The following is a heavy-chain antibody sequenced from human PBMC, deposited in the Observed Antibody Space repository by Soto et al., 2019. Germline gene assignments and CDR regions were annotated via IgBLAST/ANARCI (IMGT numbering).Heavy chain of an antibody. Sequence: TLSLTCTVSGGSISSYYWSWIRQPPGKGLEWIGYIYYSGSTNYNPSLKSRVTISVDTSKNQFSLKLSSVTAADTAVYYCARVGWEKYYFDYWGQGTLVTVSS. CDR3: ARVGWEKYYFDY. CDR1: GGSISSYY. J-gene: IGHJ4*02. CDR2: IYYSGST. D-gene: IGHD1-26*01. V-gene: IGHV4-59*01.